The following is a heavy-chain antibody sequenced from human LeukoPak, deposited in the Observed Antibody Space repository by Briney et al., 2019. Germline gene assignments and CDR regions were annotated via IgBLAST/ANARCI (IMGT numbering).Heavy chain of an antibody. CDR1: GFTVSSNY. CDR2: IYSGGST. V-gene: IGHV3-53*01. Sequence: PGGSLRLSCAASGFTVSSNYMSWVRQAPGKGLEWVSVIYSGGSTYYADSVKGRFTISRDNSKNTLNLQMNRLRAEDTAVYYCARGNGLWAPLGYWGQGTLVTVSS. CDR3: ARGNGLWAPLGY. D-gene: IGHD3-16*01. J-gene: IGHJ4*02.